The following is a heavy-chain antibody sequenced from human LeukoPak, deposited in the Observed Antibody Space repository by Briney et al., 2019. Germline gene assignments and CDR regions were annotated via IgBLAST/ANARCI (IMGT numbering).Heavy chain of an antibody. V-gene: IGHV4-59*01. Sequence: SETLSLTCTVSGDSINKYFWSWLRQSPVKGLEWIGYISHTGETNYNPSLKSRVTISLDRSNNQFSLRLSSVTAADTAVYYCARQEGYCSGGSCSPRFRFDYWGQGTLVTVSS. CDR2: ISHTGET. J-gene: IGHJ4*02. D-gene: IGHD2-15*01. CDR3: ARQEGYCSGGSCSPRFRFDY. CDR1: GDSINKYF.